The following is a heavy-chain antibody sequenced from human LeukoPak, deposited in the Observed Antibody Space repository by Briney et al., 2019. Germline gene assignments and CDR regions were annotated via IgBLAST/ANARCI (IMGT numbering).Heavy chain of an antibody. V-gene: IGHV3-7*01. CDR1: GFTFSSYW. CDR2: IKQDGSEK. D-gene: IGHD6-19*01. CDR3: AREGLGYYYYYMDV. J-gene: IGHJ6*03. Sequence: GGSLRLSCAASGFTFSSYWMSWVRQAPGKGLEWVANIKQDGSEKYYVDSVKGRFTISRDNAKNSLYLQMNSLRAEDTAVHYCAREGLGYYYYYMDVWGKGTTVTVSS.